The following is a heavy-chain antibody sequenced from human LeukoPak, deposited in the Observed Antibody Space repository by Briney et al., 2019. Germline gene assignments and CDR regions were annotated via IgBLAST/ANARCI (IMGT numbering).Heavy chain of an antibody. CDR1: GYTFTGYY. CDR3: ARADIVVVVAAIGAAFDI. V-gene: IGHV1-69*13. J-gene: IGHJ3*02. Sequence: ASVKVSCKASGYTFTGYYMHWVRQAPGQGLEWMGGIIPIFGTANYAQKFQGRVTITADESTSTAYMELSSLRSEDTAVYYCARADIVVVVAAIGAAFDIWGQGTMVTVSS. D-gene: IGHD2-15*01. CDR2: IIPIFGTA.